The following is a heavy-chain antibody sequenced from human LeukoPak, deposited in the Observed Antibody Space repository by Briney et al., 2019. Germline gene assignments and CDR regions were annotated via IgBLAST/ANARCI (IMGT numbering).Heavy chain of an antibody. Sequence: SETLSLTCTVSGGSISSGSFYWSWIRQPAGKGLEWIGRIYTSGSTNYNPSLKSRVTISVDTSKNQFSLKLSSVTAADTAVYYCARGRSSDSSGYFLPFDYWGQGTLVTVSS. CDR3: ARGRSSDSSGYFLPFDY. CDR1: GGSISSGSFY. V-gene: IGHV4-61*02. CDR2: IYTSGST. D-gene: IGHD3-22*01. J-gene: IGHJ4*02.